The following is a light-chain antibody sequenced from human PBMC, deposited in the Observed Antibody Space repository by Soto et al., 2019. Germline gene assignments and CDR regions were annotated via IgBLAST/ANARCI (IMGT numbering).Light chain of an antibody. V-gene: IGKV1-5*03. CDR1: QSISRW. CDR3: QQYNSYPLT. CDR2: EAS. Sequence: DIQMAQSPSTLSASVGDRVTITCRASQSISRWLEWYQQRPGKAPKLLIYEASNLESGVPSTFRGSGSGTDFTLTISSLQPDDLETYYCQQYNSYPLTFGGGTKVDIK. J-gene: IGKJ4*01.